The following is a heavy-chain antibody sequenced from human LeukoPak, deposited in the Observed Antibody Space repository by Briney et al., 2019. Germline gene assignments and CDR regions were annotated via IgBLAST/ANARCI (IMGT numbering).Heavy chain of an antibody. CDR2: INSDGSST. V-gene: IGHV3-74*01. CDR3: ARGGDYGANWFDP. CDR1: GSTFSSYW. Sequence: PGGSLRLSCAASGSTFSSYWMRWVRHAPAKGLVWVSRINSDGSSTSYADSVKGRFTISRDNAKNTLYLQMNSLRAEDTAVYYCARGGDYGANWFDPWGQGTLVTVSS. D-gene: IGHD4-17*01. J-gene: IGHJ5*02.